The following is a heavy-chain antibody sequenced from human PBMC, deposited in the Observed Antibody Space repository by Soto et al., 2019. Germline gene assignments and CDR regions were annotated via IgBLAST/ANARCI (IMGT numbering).Heavy chain of an antibody. CDR1: GGTLSSYA. CDR2: IIPIFGTA. Sequence: GASAKVSCKASGGTLSSYAISWVRQAPGQGLEWMGGIIPIFGTANYAEKFQGRVTITADESTSTAYMELSSLRSEDTAVYYCASDRSMVTANLWYYYYGMDVWGQGTTVTVSS. D-gene: IGHD2-21*02. J-gene: IGHJ6*02. CDR3: ASDRSMVTANLWYYYYGMDV. V-gene: IGHV1-69*13.